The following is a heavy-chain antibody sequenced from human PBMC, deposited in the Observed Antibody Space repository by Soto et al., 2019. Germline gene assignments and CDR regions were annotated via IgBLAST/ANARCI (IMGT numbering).Heavy chain of an antibody. Sequence: VQLVETGGALIQPGGSLRLSCAASGFTVSNNFMNWVRQAPGKALEWVSVIYTDGSPYYTDSVRGRFTISRDDSQNTVFLQMNNLRVEDTAVSYCTRGMVRGVSAFDICGQGTTVTVSS. CDR1: GFTVSNNF. V-gene: IGHV3-53*02. CDR2: IYTDGSP. J-gene: IGHJ3*02. CDR3: TRGMVRGVSAFDI. D-gene: IGHD3-10*01.